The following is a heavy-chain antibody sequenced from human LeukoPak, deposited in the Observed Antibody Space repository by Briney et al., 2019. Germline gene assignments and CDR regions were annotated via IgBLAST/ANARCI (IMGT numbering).Heavy chain of an antibody. V-gene: IGHV3-30*02. CDR1: GFIFSVCG. CDR3: ARGLTDGPYINFEY. J-gene: IGHJ4*02. Sequence: PGGSLRLFCAASGFIFSVCGIHWVRRTSDRGRVGVAFIRYVECNTYYGDSVKGRFTISRDTSRNTLYLQMNSLRAEDTAVYYCARGLTDGPYINFEYWGQGTLVTVSS. CDR2: IRYVECNT. D-gene: IGHD2-21*01.